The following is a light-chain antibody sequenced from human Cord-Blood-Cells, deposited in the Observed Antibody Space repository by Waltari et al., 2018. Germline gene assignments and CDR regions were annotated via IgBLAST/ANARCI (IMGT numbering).Light chain of an antibody. J-gene: IGLJ1*01. V-gene: IGLV2-14*01. CDR2: EVS. Sequence: QSALTQPASVSGSPGPSLTISCTGPSSDVGGYNYVYWYQQHPGKAPKLMIYEVSNRPSGVSNRFSGSKSGNTASLTISGLQAEDEADYYCSSYTSSSTLVFGTGTKVTVL. CDR3: SSYTSSSTLV. CDR1: SSDVGGYNY.